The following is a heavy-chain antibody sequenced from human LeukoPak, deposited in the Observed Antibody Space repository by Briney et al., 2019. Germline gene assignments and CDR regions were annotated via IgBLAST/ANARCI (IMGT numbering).Heavy chain of an antibody. D-gene: IGHD2/OR15-2a*01. J-gene: IGHJ4*02. Sequence: GGSLRLSCAASGFSFSYFSMNWVRQAAGKGLECVSHISSSGNTHYADSVKGRFAISRDNAKNSLSLQMNNLRAEDTGVYYCARTQSMAVIDYWGQGTLVTVSS. CDR3: ARTQSMAVIDY. CDR2: ISSSGNT. CDR1: GFSFSYFS. V-gene: IGHV3-21*05.